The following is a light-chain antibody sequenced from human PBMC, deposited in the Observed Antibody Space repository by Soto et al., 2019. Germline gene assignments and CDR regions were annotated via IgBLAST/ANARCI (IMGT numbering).Light chain of an antibody. Sequence: DIQMTQSPSSLSASVGDRVTITCRASQSISSYLNWYQQKPEKAPKLLIYAASSLQSGVPSRFSGSGSGTEFTLTISSLQPEDFATYYCQQSYSTPDTFGQGTKLEIK. CDR3: QQSYSTPDT. V-gene: IGKV1-39*01. CDR1: QSISSY. J-gene: IGKJ2*01. CDR2: AAS.